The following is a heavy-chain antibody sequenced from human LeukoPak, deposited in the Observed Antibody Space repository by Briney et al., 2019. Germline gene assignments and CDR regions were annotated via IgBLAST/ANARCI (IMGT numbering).Heavy chain of an antibody. J-gene: IGHJ2*01. D-gene: IGHD1-26*01. Sequence: PGGSLRLSCAASGFTFSSYAMSWVRQAPGKGLEWVSVISGSAGSTYYADSVKGRFTISRDNSKNTLYLQMNSLRAEDTAVYYCARDPENVSGSHSHFDLWGRGTLVTVSS. CDR2: ISGSAGST. CDR3: ARDPENVSGSHSHFDL. V-gene: IGHV3-23*01. CDR1: GFTFSSYA.